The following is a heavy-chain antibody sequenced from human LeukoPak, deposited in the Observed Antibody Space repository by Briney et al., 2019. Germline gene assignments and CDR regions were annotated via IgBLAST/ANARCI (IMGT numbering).Heavy chain of an antibody. D-gene: IGHD3-22*01. CDR2: IYYTGIS. V-gene: IGHV4-59*07. Sequence: SDTLSLTCNVSGGSITSHYWNWIRQPPGKGLEWLGYIYYTGISKYHPSLKSRVGMSVDTAKNQFFLKVNSVTAADTAVYHCARSVDYFDNTGPHMMFDYWGQGSLVTVSS. J-gene: IGHJ4*02. CDR1: GGSITSHY. CDR3: ARSVDYFDNTGPHMMFDY.